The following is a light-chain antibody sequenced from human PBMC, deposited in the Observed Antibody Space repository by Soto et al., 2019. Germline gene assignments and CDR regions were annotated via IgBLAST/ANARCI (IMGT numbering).Light chain of an antibody. CDR3: QQSYSTPIT. Sequence: IQMTQSPTSLSSSVGDRVTITCRASQSISSYLNWYQQKLGKAPKLLIYATSSLQSGVPSRFSGSGSGTDFTLTISSLQPEDFATYYCQQSYSTPITFGQGTRLEI. V-gene: IGKV1-39*01. J-gene: IGKJ5*01. CDR2: ATS. CDR1: QSISSY.